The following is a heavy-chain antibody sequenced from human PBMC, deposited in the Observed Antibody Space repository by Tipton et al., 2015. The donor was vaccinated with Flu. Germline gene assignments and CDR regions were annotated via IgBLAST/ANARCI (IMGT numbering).Heavy chain of an antibody. D-gene: IGHD4-11*01. CDR2: IYYSGGT. J-gene: IGHJ5*02. V-gene: IGHV4-31*03. CDR3: ARRDYSNYVSEPKNWFDT. CDR1: GGSISSGGEY. Sequence: TLSLTCSVSGGSISSGGEYWTWIRQHPGKGLEWIASIYYSGGTYYNPSPESRVTMSVDTSKNQFSLKLTSVTAADTAVYYCARRDYSNYVSEPKNWFDTWGQGTLVTVSS.